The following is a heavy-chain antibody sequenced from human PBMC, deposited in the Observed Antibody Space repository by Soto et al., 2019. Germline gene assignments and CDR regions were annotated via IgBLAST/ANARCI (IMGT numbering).Heavy chain of an antibody. Sequence: GGSLRLSCVASGFTFSRHGLSWVRQAPGKGLEWVSTINPSGDSTFYADSVKGRFTISRDNSKNTVYLQMNSLSVGDTAVYLCAKVDVSTAGSFDYWGQGARVTVSS. CDR3: AKVDVSTAGSFDY. D-gene: IGHD6-13*01. CDR2: INPSGDST. CDR1: GFTFSRHG. J-gene: IGHJ4*02. V-gene: IGHV3-23*01.